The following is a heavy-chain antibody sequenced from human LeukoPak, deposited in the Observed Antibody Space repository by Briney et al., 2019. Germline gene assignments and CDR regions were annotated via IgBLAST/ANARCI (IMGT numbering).Heavy chain of an antibody. D-gene: IGHD3-16*02. Sequence: SGGSLRLSCAAFGFPLSSYAMSWVRQAPGKGLEWVSATSSSDAGTYHADSVRGRFTISRDNSENTLYLQMNSLRAEDTAVYYCAKDYDYVWGSYRYTGAEEYWGQGTLVTVSS. CDR3: AKDYDYVWGSYRYTGAEEY. CDR1: GFPLSSYA. J-gene: IGHJ4*02. CDR2: TSSSDAGT. V-gene: IGHV3-23*01.